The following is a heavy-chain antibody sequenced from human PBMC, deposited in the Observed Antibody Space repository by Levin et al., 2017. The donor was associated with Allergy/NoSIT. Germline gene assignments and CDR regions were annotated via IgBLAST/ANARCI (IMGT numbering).Heavy chain of an antibody. D-gene: IGHD2-2*01. CDR1: GYTFTSYA. V-gene: IGHV7-4-1*02. CDR3: ARAPYCSSTSCYALDWFDP. CDR2: INTNTGNP. Sequence: ASVKVSCKASGYTFTSYAMNWVRQAPGQGLEWMGWINTNTGNPTYAQGFTGRFVFSLDTSVSTAYLQISSLKAEDTAVYYCARAPYCSSTSCYALDWFDPWGQGTLVTVSS. J-gene: IGHJ5*02.